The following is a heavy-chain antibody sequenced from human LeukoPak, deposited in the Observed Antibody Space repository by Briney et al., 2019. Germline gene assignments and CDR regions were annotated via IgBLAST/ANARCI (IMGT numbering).Heavy chain of an antibody. CDR3: AKRGDYDVLTGYYVPDY. CDR1: GFTFSNYA. V-gene: IGHV3-23*01. J-gene: IGHJ4*02. D-gene: IGHD3-9*01. Sequence: QSGASLRLSCAASGFTFSNYAMSWVRQAPGKGLEWVSATLGSGGSTYYADSVKGRFTVSRDNSKSTLYLQMNSLRAEDTALYYCAKRGDYDVLTGYYVPDYWGQGTLVTVSS. CDR2: TLGSGGST.